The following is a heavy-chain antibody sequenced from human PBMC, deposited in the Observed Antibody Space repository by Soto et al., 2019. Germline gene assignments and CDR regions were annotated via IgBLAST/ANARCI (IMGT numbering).Heavy chain of an antibody. CDR1: GYSFTSYG. V-gene: IGHV1-18*01. J-gene: IGHJ4*02. CDR2: ISAFNGNS. CDR3: VLGYCSSSSCSRDFDF. D-gene: IGHD2-2*01. Sequence: QVHVVQSGAEVKNPGASVKVSCKLSGYSFTSYGISWVRQAPGQGLEWMAWISAFNGNSDYAQNFQGRVTVSTDTSTPTAYMELRSLTSDDTAVYYCVLGYCSSSSCSRDFDFWGQGTLVTVSS.